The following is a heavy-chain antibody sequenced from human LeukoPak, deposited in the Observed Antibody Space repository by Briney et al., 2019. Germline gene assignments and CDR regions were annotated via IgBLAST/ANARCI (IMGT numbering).Heavy chain of an antibody. CDR2: ISGSGGST. J-gene: IGHJ4*02. CDR1: GFTFSSYA. D-gene: IGHD2-15*01. V-gene: IGHV3-23*01. Sequence: GGSLGLSCAASGFTFSSYAMSWVRQAPGKGLEWVSSISGSGGSTYYADSMKGRSTISRDNSKNTLYLQMNSLRAEDTAVYYCARAKSGYCSGGSCFDSWGQGTLVTVSS. CDR3: ARAKSGYCSGGSCFDS.